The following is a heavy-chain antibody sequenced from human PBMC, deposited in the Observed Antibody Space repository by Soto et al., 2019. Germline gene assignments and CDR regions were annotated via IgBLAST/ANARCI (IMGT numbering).Heavy chain of an antibody. J-gene: IGHJ4*02. CDR2: ISAYNGNT. D-gene: IGHD2-15*01. CDR3: ARDQRFLGYCSGGSCYSQALY. Sequence: GASVKVSCKASGYTFTSYGISWVRQAPGQGLEWMGWISAYNGNTNYAQKLQGRVTMTTDTSTSTAYMELRSLRSDDTAVYYCARDQRFLGYCSGGSCYSQALYWGQGTLVTSPQ. V-gene: IGHV1-18*04. CDR1: GYTFTSYG.